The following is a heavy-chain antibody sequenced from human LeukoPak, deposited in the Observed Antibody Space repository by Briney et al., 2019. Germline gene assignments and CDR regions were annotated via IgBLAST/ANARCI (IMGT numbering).Heavy chain of an antibody. CDR2: ISSSSSYI. CDR1: GLTFSDYY. D-gene: IGHD2-8*01. CDR3: ARAARGSYDFDY. V-gene: IGHV3-11*06. Sequence: GGSLRLSCAASGLTFSDYYMSWIRQAPGKGLEWVSSISSSSSYIYYADSVKGRFTISRDNAKSSLYLQMNSLRAEGTAVYYCARAARGSYDFDYWGQGTLVTVSS. J-gene: IGHJ4*02.